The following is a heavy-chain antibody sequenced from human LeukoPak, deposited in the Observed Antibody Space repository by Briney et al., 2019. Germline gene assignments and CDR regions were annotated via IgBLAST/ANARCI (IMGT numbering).Heavy chain of an antibody. CDR2: TRNKANSYTT. CDR1: GFTFSDHY. D-gene: IGHD2-21*02. V-gene: IGHV3-72*01. J-gene: IGHJ6*03. Sequence: GGSLRLSCAASGFTFSDHYMDWVRQAPGKGLEWVGRTRNKANSYTTEYAASVKGRFTISRDDSKNSLYLQMNSLKTEDTAVYYCARGAPYCGGDCYYYYYYYMDVWGKGTTVTVSS. CDR3: ARGAPYCGGDCYYYYYYYMDV.